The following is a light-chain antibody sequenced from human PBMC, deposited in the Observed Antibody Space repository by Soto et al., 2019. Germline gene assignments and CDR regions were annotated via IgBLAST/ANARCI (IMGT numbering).Light chain of an antibody. J-gene: IGKJ2*01. CDR2: DAS. V-gene: IGKV1-33*01. Sequence: DVLMTQSPSSLSASVGDRVTSTCQESQDINNYLNWYQQKPGKAPKLLIYDASNLETGGPLRLSGGGSGTEFTFTISSLQPEDIATYYCQQCDNLPYTFGQGTKLEMK. CDR1: QDINNY. CDR3: QQCDNLPYT.